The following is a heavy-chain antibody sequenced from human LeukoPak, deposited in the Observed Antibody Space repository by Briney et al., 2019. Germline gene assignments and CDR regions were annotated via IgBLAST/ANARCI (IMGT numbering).Heavy chain of an antibody. Sequence: GGSLRLSCAASGFSFSSYWMSWVRQAPGKGLEWVANIKQDGSEKYYVASVKGRFTISRDNAKNSLYLQMNSLRVEDTAVYYCASQSFARFDPWGQGTLVTVSS. CDR2: IKQDGSEK. J-gene: IGHJ5*02. V-gene: IGHV3-7*01. CDR3: ASQSFARFDP. CDR1: GFSFSSYW. D-gene: IGHD3-16*01.